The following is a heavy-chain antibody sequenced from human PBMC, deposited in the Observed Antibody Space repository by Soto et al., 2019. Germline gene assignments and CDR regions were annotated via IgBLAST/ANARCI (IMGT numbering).Heavy chain of an antibody. D-gene: IGHD3-22*01. CDR2: IIPIFGSA. V-gene: IGHV1-69*06. CDR1: GGTFSSYT. Sequence: SVKVSCKASGGTFSSYTFNWVRQAPGQGLEWMGGIIPIFGSANYAQKFQGRVTITADTSTSTAYMELSSLRSEDTAVYYCARVRYYDSSGIVDHWGQGTMVTVSS. CDR3: ARVRYYDSSGIVDH. J-gene: IGHJ4*02.